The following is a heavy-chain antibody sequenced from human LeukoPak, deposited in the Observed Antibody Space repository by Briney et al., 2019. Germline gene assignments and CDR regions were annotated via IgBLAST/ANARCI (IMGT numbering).Heavy chain of an antibody. CDR2: ISPSGDIT. J-gene: IGHJ4*02. CDR3: AKDDAWLRFGE. V-gene: IGHV3-23*01. D-gene: IGHD3-10*01. CDR1: RFTFSNHV. Sequence: GGSLRLSCAASRFTFSNHVMNWVRQAPGKGLEWVSGISPSGDITYYADSVKGRFTISRDNSKNTLYLEVSSLTAEDTAVYYCAKDDAWLRFGEWSQGTLVTVSS.